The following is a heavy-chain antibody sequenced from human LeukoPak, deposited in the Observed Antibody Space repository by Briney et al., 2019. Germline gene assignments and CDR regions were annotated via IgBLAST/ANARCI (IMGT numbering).Heavy chain of an antibody. D-gene: IGHD4-23*01. V-gene: IGHV4-59*01. CDR1: GGSISNYY. J-gene: IGHJ3*01. CDR2: IYHSGST. Sequence: SETLSLTCTVSGGSISNYYWNWIRRPPGKGLEWIGYIYHSGSTNYNPSLKSRVTISVDTSKKQFSLNLDSVTAADTAIYYCARDEGWRLGGFHVWGQGTMVTVSS. CDR3: ARDEGWRLGGFHV.